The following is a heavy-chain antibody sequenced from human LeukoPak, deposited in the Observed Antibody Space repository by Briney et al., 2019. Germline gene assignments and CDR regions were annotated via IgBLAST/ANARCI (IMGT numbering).Heavy chain of an antibody. Sequence: ASVKVSCKASGYTFTSYDINWVRQATGQGLEWMGWMNPNSGNTGYAQKFQGRVTITRNTSISTAYMELSSLRSEDTALYYCARHHYASGTHTPYYFDFWGQGTLVTVSS. CDR2: MNPNSGNT. CDR3: ARHHYASGTHTPYYFDF. J-gene: IGHJ4*02. D-gene: IGHD3-10*01. CDR1: GYTFTSYD. V-gene: IGHV1-8*03.